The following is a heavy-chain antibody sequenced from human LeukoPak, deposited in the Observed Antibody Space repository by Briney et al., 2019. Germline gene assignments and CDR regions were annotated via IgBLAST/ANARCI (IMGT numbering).Heavy chain of an antibody. CDR2: IIPIFGTA. D-gene: IGHD3-22*01. J-gene: IGHJ5*02. CDR1: GGTFSSYA. CDR3: ARGYDSSGYYSRPNWFDP. V-gene: IGHV1-69*13. Sequence: SVKVSCKASGGTFSSYAISWVRQAPGQGLEWMGGIIPIFGTANYAQKFQGRVTITADESTSTAYMELSSLRSEDTAVYYCARGYDSSGYYSRPNWFDPWGQGTLVTVSS.